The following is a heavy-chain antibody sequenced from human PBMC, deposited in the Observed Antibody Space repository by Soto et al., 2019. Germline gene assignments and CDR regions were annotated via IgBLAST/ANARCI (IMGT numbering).Heavy chain of an antibody. CDR2: IYTSGST. CDR1: GGSISSYY. D-gene: IGHD6-19*01. J-gene: IGHJ6*02. Sequence: QVQLQESGPGLVKPSETLSLTCTVSGGSISSYYWSWIRQPAGKGLEWIGRIYTSGSTNYNPSLKSRVTMSVDTSKNQCSLKLSSVTAADTAVYYCASIAVAGTDYYYGMDVWGQGTTVTVSS. V-gene: IGHV4-4*07. CDR3: ASIAVAGTDYYYGMDV.